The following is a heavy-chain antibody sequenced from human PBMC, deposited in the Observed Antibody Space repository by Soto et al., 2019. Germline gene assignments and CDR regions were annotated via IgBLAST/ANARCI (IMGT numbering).Heavy chain of an antibody. Sequence: EVQLVESGGGLVQPGGSLKLSCAASGFTFSGSAMHWVRQASGKGLEWVGRIRSKANSYATAYAASVKGRFTISRDDSKNTAYLQMNSLKTEDTAVYYCTGPGIAVAGTVGYWGQGTLVTVSS. V-gene: IGHV3-73*01. CDR2: IRSKANSYAT. D-gene: IGHD6-19*01. J-gene: IGHJ4*02. CDR1: GFTFSGSA. CDR3: TGPGIAVAGTVGY.